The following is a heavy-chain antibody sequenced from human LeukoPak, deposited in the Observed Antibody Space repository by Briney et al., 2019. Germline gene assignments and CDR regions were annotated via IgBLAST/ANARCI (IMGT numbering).Heavy chain of an antibody. J-gene: IGHJ5*02. D-gene: IGHD4-11*01. Sequence: SVKVSCKASGGAFSSYAISWVRQAPGQGLEWMGGIIPIFGTANYAQKFQGRVTITADKSTSTAYMELSSLRAEDTALYYCAKDPVNYDYSPNWFDPWGQGTLVTVSS. CDR1: GGAFSSYA. CDR2: IIPIFGTA. V-gene: IGHV1-69*06. CDR3: AKDPVNYDYSPNWFDP.